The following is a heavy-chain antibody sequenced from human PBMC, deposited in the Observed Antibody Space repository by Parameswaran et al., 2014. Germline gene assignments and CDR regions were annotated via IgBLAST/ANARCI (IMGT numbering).Heavy chain of an antibody. J-gene: IGHJ4*02. D-gene: IGHD3-22*01. Sequence: RWIRQPPGKGLEWIGYIYYSGSTYYNPSLKSRVTISVDTSKNQFSLKLSSVTAADTAVYYCARDSSGYDYWGQGTLVTVSS. CDR2: IYYSGST. CDR3: ARDSSGYDY. V-gene: IGHV4-30-4*01.